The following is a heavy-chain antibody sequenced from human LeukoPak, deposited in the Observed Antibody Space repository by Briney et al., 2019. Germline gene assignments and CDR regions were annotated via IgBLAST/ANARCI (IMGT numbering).Heavy chain of an antibody. Sequence: GGSLRLPCAASGFTFSSYAMGWVRQAPGQGLEWVSAITDSGGNTYHADSVKGRFTISRDNSKNTLYLQMNSLRVEDTAVYYCAKGSSASRPYYFDYWGQGALVTVSS. J-gene: IGHJ4*02. CDR2: ITDSGGNT. CDR1: GFTFSSYA. V-gene: IGHV3-23*01. D-gene: IGHD6-6*01. CDR3: AKGSSASRPYYFDY.